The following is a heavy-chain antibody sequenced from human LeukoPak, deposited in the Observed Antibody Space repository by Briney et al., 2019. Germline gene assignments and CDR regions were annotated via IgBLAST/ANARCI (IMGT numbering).Heavy chain of an antibody. CDR3: ARGYYGGLAWCDY. D-gene: IGHD4-23*01. CDR1: GYNFTSYY. J-gene: IGHJ4*02. Sequence: GASVKVSCKASGYNFTSYYMHWVRQAPGQGLEWMGVINPSGGGTSYAQKFQGRVTMTRDTSTATVYMNLSSLRSEDTAVYYCARGYYGGLAWCDYWGQGTLVTVSS. V-gene: IGHV1-46*01. CDR2: INPSGGGT.